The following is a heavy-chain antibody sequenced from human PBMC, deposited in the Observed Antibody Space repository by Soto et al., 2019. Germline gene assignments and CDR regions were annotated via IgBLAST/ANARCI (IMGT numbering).Heavy chain of an antibody. D-gene: IGHD1-26*01. CDR3: ARQVGIVGARYYFDY. J-gene: IGHJ4*02. V-gene: IGHV4-39*01. CDR2: IYYTGST. Sequence: SETLSLTCTVSGGSISSSSYYWGWIRQPPGKGLEWIGSIYYTGSTYYNPSIKSRVTISVDTSKNQFSLKLSSVTAADTAVYYCARQVGIVGARYYFDYSGQGTLVTVSS. CDR1: GGSISSSSYY.